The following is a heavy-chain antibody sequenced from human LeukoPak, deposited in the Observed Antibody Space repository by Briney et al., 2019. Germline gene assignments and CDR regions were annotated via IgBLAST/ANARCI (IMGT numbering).Heavy chain of an antibody. Sequence: SETLSLTCTVSGGSVSSGSYYWSWTRQPPGKGLEWIGYIYYSGSTNYNPSLKSRVTISVDTSKNQFSLKLSSVTAADTAVYYCARGPSIAALYWGQGTLVTVSS. V-gene: IGHV4-61*01. D-gene: IGHD6-6*01. J-gene: IGHJ4*02. CDR1: GGSVSSGSYY. CDR2: IYYSGST. CDR3: ARGPSIAALY.